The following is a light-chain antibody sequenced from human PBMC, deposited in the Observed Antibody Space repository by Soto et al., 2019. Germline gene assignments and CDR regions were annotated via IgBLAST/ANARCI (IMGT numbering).Light chain of an antibody. CDR3: QQYGSSPRT. V-gene: IGKV3-20*01. CDR2: GAS. CDR1: QSVSSS. J-gene: IGKJ1*01. Sequence: EIVMTQSPGTLSVSPGERATLSCRASQSVSSSLAWYQQRPGQAPRLLIYGASSRATGIPDRFSGSGSGTDFTLTISRLEPEDFAVYYCQQYGSSPRTFGQGTKVEIK.